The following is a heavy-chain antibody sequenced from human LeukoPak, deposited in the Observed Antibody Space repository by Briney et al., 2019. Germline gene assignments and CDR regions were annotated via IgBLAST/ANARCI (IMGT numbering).Heavy chain of an antibody. CDR1: GFTFSSYW. CDR3: ARDADWFNLDY. D-gene: IGHD3/OR15-3a*01. J-gene: IGHJ4*02. Sequence: PGGSLRRSCAASGFTFSSYWMSWVRQAPGKGLEWVANIKQDGSEKHYVDSVKGRFTISRDNAKNSLYLQMNSLRAEDTAVYYCARDADWFNLDYWGQGTLVTVSS. CDR2: IKQDGSEK. V-gene: IGHV3-7*04.